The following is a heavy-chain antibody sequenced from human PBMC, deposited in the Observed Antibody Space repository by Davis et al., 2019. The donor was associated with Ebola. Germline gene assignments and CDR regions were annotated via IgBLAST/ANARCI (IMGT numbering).Heavy chain of an antibody. CDR1: GYTFTSYH. Sequence: ASVKVSCKASGYTFTSYHMNWVRQAPGQGLEWMGQINPNSGNTKFAQKFQGRVTMTRDTSINTVYMDVSSLRSDDTAVYYCARTTSDLFYYYHYGMDVWGKGTTVTVSS. D-gene: IGHD1-14*01. CDR3: ARTTSDLFYYYHYGMDV. CDR2: INPNSGNT. J-gene: IGHJ6*04. V-gene: IGHV1-2*06.